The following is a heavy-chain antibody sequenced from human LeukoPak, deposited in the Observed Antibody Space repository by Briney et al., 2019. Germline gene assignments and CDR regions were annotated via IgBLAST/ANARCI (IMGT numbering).Heavy chain of an antibody. D-gene: IGHD3-22*01. CDR2: INPNSGGT. J-gene: IGHJ4*02. CDR1: GYTFTSYD. V-gene: IGHV1-2*02. Sequence: ASVKVSCKASGYTFTSYDINWVRQATGQGLEWMGWINPNSGGTNYAQKFQGRVTMTRDTSISTAYMELSRLRSDDTAVYYCARPRRITMTFDYWGQGTLVTVSS. CDR3: ARPRRITMTFDY.